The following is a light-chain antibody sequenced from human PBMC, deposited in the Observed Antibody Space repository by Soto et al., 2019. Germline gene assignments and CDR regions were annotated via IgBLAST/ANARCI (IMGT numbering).Light chain of an antibody. CDR3: QQYDTSPRT. J-gene: IGKJ1*01. CDR1: QIVSTTY. V-gene: IGKV3-20*01. CDR2: AAS. Sequence: IVLTQSPGTLSLSPGERATLSCRASQIVSTTYLAWYQQKPGQAPRLLIYAASTRATGIPDRFSGSGSGTDLTLTISRLETEDFAVYYCQQYDTSPRTFGQGTNVDI.